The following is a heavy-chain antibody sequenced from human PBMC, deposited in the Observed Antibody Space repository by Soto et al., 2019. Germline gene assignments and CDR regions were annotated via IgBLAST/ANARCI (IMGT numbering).Heavy chain of an antibody. CDR1: AGTFSSYA. Sequence: SVKVSCKDSAGTFSSYAISWVRQAPGQGLEWMGGIIPIFVTANYAQKFEGRVTITADESTSTAYMELSSLRSEDTAVYYCARDFRGYYDSSGYYTFDYWGQGTLGTVSS. CDR3: ARDFRGYYDSSGYYTFDY. CDR2: IIPIFVTA. D-gene: IGHD3-22*01. V-gene: IGHV1-69*13. J-gene: IGHJ4*02.